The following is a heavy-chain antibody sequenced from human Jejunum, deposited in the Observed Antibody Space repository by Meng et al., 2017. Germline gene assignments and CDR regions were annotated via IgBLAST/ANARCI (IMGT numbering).Heavy chain of an antibody. CDR1: GFSFDDYV. Sequence: SLKISCAASGFSFDDYVMHWVRQAPGKGLEWVSGITWAGGNRGYADSVKGRFTISRDNTKNSLYLQMDTLGPEDTALYYCAKGRAGFDSFDYWGQGTLVTVSS. V-gene: IGHV3-9*01. CDR2: ITWAGGNR. CDR3: AKGRAGFDSFDY. J-gene: IGHJ4*02.